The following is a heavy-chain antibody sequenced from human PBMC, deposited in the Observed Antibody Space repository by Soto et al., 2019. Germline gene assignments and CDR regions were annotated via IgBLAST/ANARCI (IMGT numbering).Heavy chain of an antibody. J-gene: IGHJ4*02. CDR2: ISSSSSYI. Sequence: GGSLSLSWASSGFTFSSYIMNWVRQAPGKGLEWVSSISSSSSYIYYADSVKGRFTISRDNAKNSLYLQMNSLRAEDTAVYYCARHSSGWYFDYWGQGTLVTVFS. CDR3: ARHSSGWYFDY. V-gene: IGHV3-21*01. CDR1: GFTFSSYI. D-gene: IGHD6-19*01.